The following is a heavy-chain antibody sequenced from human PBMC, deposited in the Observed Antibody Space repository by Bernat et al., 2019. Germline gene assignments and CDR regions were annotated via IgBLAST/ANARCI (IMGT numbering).Heavy chain of an antibody. CDR2: IYSGGST. CDR1: GFTVSSNY. J-gene: IGHJ4*02. Sequence: EVQLVESGGGLIQPGGSLRLSCAASGFTVSSNYMSWVRQAPGKGLEWVSVIYSGGSTYYADSVKGRFTISRDNSKNTLYLQMNSLRAEDTAVYYCARLDYYGSGSYHFYYWGQGTLVTVSS. CDR3: ARLDYYGSGSYHFYY. V-gene: IGHV3-53*01. D-gene: IGHD3-10*01.